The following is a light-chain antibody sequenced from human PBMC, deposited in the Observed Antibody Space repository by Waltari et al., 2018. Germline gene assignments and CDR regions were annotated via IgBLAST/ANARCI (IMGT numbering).Light chain of an antibody. CDR2: DAS. CDR1: QDIANY. CDR3: QQYDHMPIT. V-gene: IGKV1-33*01. Sequence: DTQMTQSPPSLSASVGDRVTITCQASQDIANYLGWYQKKTGKAPKLLIYDASTLATGVPSRFSGRGSGTDFTLIITGLQPEDVATYYCQQYDHMPITFGQGTRAEIE. J-gene: IGKJ5*01.